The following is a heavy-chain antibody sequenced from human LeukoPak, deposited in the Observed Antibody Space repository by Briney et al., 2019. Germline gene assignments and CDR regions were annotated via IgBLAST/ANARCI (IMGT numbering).Heavy chain of an antibody. CDR1: GFTFSNYG. V-gene: IGHV3-21*01. D-gene: IGHD6-19*01. Sequence: GGSLRLSCAASGFTFSNYGMNWVRQAPGKGLEWVSSISSSSSYIYYADSVKGRFTISRDNAKNSLYLQMNSLRAEDTAVYYCARDPGYSSGWGGDYWGQGTLVTVSS. CDR2: ISSSSSYI. CDR3: ARDPGYSSGWGGDY. J-gene: IGHJ4*02.